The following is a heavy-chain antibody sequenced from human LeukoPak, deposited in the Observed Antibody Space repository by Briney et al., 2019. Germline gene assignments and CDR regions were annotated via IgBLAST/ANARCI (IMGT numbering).Heavy chain of an antibody. CDR2: ISAYNGNT. CDR3: ARAYCGGDCYYYYMDV. J-gene: IGHJ6*03. Sequence: GASVKVSCKASGYTFTSYGISWVRQAPGQGLEWMGWISAYNGNTNYAQKLQGRVTMTTDTSTSTAYMELRSLRSDDTAVYYCARAYCGGDCYYYYMDVWGKGTTVTISS. V-gene: IGHV1-18*01. CDR1: GYTFTSYG. D-gene: IGHD2-21*01.